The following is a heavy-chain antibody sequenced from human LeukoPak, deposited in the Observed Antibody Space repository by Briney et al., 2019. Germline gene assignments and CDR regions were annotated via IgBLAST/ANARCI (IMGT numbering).Heavy chain of an antibody. D-gene: IGHD3-10*01. CDR1: GASFSGYY. CDR3: ARGRGNYGSGSYYYYYYYMDV. Sequence: PSETLSLTCAVYGASFSGYYWSWIRHPPGKGLELIGEINHSGSTNYNPSLKSRVTISVDTSKNQFSLKLSSVTAADTAVYYRARGRGNYGSGSYYYYYYYMDVWGKGTTVTVSS. CDR2: INHSGST. J-gene: IGHJ6*03. V-gene: IGHV4-34*01.